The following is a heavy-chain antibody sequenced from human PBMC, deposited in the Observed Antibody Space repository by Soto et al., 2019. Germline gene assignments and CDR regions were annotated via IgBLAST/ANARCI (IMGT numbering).Heavy chain of an antibody. V-gene: IGHV3-30-3*01. CDR3: ARARSPSGIVGAIDTGELDY. D-gene: IGHD1-26*01. CDR1: GFTFSSYA. CDR2: ISYDGSNK. J-gene: IGHJ4*02. Sequence: GGSLRLSCAASGFTFSSYAMHWVRQAPGKGLEWVAVISYDGSNKYYADSVKGRFTISRDNSKNTLYLQMNSLRAEDTAVYYCARARSPSGIVGAIDTGELDYWGQGTLVTVSS.